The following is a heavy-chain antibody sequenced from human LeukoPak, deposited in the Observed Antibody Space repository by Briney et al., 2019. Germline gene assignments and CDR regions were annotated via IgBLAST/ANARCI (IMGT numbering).Heavy chain of an antibody. D-gene: IGHD3-22*01. CDR1: GVSISSGGYY. CDR2: IYYSGST. Sequence: SETLSLTCTVSGVSISSGGYYWSWIRQHPGKGLEWIGYIYYSGSTYYNPSLKSRVTISVDTSKNQFSLKLSSVTAADTAVYYCARAPSITMIVVVTQTHAFDIWGQGTMVTVSS. V-gene: IGHV4-31*03. J-gene: IGHJ3*02. CDR3: ARAPSITMIVVVTQTHAFDI.